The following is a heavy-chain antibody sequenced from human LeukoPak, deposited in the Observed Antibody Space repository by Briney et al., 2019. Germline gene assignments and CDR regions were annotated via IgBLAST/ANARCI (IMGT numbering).Heavy chain of an antibody. Sequence: GGSLRLSCTASGFTFSSYAMNWVRQAPGKGLEWVSLISGGGTTTYYAESVKGRYTVSRDNSKNTLYLQLNSLRAEATAVYYCAKEGCSGWLHYFDYWGQGTLLTVSS. CDR3: AKEGCSGWLHYFDY. CDR1: GFTFSSYA. D-gene: IGHD6-19*01. CDR2: ISGGGTTT. J-gene: IGHJ4*02. V-gene: IGHV3-23*01.